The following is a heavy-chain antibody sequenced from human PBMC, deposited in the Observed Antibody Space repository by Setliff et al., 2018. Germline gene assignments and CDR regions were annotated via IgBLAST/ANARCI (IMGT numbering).Heavy chain of an antibody. Sequence: PGGSLRLSCAVDGFTFSNYWMTWVRQAPGKGLEWVDNIKQDGSESYYVVSVKGRVTIFRDGSKNTLYLQMTSLRAEDTAVYYCAKPRVELRWGFESWGQGTPVTVSS. CDR3: AKPRVELRWGFES. D-gene: IGHD1-7*01. J-gene: IGHJ4*02. CDR1: GFTFSNYW. V-gene: IGHV3-7*03. CDR2: IKQDGSES.